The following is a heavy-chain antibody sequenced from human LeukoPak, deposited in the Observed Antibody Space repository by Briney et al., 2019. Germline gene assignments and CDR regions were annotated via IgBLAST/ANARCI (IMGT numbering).Heavy chain of an antibody. CDR2: IYYSGST. CDR3: ARDTGTVVDY. CDR1: CGSISTYY. J-gene: IGHJ4*02. V-gene: IGHV4-59*01. D-gene: IGHD4-23*01. Sequence: SETLSLTCTVPCGSISTYYWSSFRQPPGKGLEWIGYIYYSGSTNYNPSLKGRVTTSVDTSKNQFSLKLSSVTAADTAVYYCARDTGTVVDYWGQGTLVTVSS.